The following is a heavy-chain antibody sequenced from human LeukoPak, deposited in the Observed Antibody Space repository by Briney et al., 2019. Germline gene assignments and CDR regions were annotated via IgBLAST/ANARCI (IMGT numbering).Heavy chain of an antibody. J-gene: IGHJ5*02. V-gene: IGHV1-2*02. Sequence: ASVKVSCKAAGYTFTGYDMHWVRQAPGQGLEWMGWINPNSGGTNYAQKFQGRVTMTRDTSIRTAYMELSRLRSDDTAVYYCARRRTTMINWFDPWGQGTLVTVSS. CDR3: ARRRTTMINWFDP. CDR2: INPNSGGT. D-gene: IGHD3-22*01. CDR1: GYTFTGYD.